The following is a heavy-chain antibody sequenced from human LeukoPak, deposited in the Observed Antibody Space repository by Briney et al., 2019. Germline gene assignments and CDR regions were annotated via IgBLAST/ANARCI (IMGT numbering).Heavy chain of an antibody. D-gene: IGHD5-24*01. CDR1: GFTFSSYS. CDR2: ISSSSSDI. CDR3: ARGGYVGVATISYYYYGMDV. Sequence: GGSLRLSCAASGFTFSSYSMTWVRQAPGKGLEWVSSISSSSSDIYYADSVKGRFTISRDNAKNSVYLQMNSLRGEATGVYYCARGGYVGVATISYYYYGMDVWGQGTTVTVSS. V-gene: IGHV3-21*01. J-gene: IGHJ6*02.